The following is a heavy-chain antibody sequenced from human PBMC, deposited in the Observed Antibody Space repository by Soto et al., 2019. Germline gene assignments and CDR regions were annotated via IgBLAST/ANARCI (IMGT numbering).Heavy chain of an antibody. CDR3: ARGVDIVASGFDP. CDR1: GYTFTSYD. V-gene: IGHV1-8*01. D-gene: IGHD5-12*01. CDR2: MNPNSGNT. J-gene: IGHJ5*02. Sequence: ASVKVSFKASGYTFTSYDINWLRQATGQGLEWMGWMNPNSGNTGYAQKFQGRVTMTRNTSISTAYMELSSLRSEDTAVYYCARGVDIVASGFDPWGQGTLVTVSS.